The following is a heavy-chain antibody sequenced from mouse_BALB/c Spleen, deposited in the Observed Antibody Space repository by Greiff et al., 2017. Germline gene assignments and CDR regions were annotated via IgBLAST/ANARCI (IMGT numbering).Heavy chain of an antibody. J-gene: IGHJ3*01. CDR1: GFTFSSYA. D-gene: IGHD1-1*01. CDR3: ARGRDGSSLPWCAY. V-gene: IGHV5-9-4*01. CDR2: ISSGGSYT. Sequence: EVQLVESGGGLVKPGGSLKLSCAASGFTFSSYAMSWVRQSPEKRLEWVAEISSGGSYTYYPDTVTGRFTISRDNAKNTLYLEMSSLRSEDTAMYYCARGRDGSSLPWCAYWGQGTLVTVSA.